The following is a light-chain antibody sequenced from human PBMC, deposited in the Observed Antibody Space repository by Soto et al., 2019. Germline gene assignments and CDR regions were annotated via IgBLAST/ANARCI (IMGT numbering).Light chain of an antibody. CDR2: AAS. CDR3: QQSCSAPLT. V-gene: IGKV1-39*01. J-gene: IGKJ4*01. CDR1: QSISSY. Sequence: DIQMTHSPSSLSASVGDRVTITCRASQSISSYLNWYQQKPGKAPKLLIYAASSLQSGVPSRFSGSGSGTDFTRTITSLQPEDFATYYCQQSCSAPLTCGGGTKVEIK.